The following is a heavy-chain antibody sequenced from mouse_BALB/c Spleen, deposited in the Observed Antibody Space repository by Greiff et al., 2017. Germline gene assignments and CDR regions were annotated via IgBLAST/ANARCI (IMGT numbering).Heavy chain of an antibody. CDR2: ISSGGSYT. CDR1: GFTFSSYA. D-gene: IGHD1-1*01. V-gene: IGHV5-9-3*01. CDR3: ARQGSSSEDWYFDV. J-gene: IGHJ1*01. Sequence: EVKLVESGGGLVKPGGSLKLSCEASGFTFSSYAMSWVRQTPEKRLEWVATISSGGSYTYYPDSVKGRFTISRDNAKNTLYLQMSSLRSEDTAMYYCARQGSSSEDWYFDVWGAGTTVTVSS.